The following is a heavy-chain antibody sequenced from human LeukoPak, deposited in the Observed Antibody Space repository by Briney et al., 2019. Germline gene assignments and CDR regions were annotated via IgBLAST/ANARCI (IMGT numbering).Heavy chain of an antibody. Sequence: GEALEISCQGSGSSFTSYWIGWVRQVPGKGLEWMGIIYPGDSDTRYSPSFQGQVTISADKSISTAYLQWSSLKASDTAMYYCATQTYGDYVLGAFDIWGQGTMVTVSS. J-gene: IGHJ3*02. CDR1: GSSFTSYW. CDR2: IYPGDSDT. CDR3: ATQTYGDYVLGAFDI. D-gene: IGHD4-17*01. V-gene: IGHV5-51*01.